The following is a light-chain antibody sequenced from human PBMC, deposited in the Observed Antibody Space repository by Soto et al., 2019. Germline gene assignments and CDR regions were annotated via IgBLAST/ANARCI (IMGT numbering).Light chain of an antibody. Sequence: DIQMTQSPSSVSASIGDRITITCRASQGVSSCLAWFQQKPGKAPKLLIFAASTLQSGVPSRFSGSASGTDFTLIISSLQPEDVATYYCQQAGSFPLTYGGGTKVDIK. CDR1: QGVSSC. J-gene: IGKJ4*01. V-gene: IGKV1D-12*01. CDR3: QQAGSFPLT. CDR2: AAS.